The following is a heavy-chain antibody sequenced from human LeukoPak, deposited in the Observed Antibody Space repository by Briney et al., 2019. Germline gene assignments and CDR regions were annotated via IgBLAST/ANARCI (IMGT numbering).Heavy chain of an antibody. CDR3: ARLPKGARSYYFDY. V-gene: IGHV5-51*01. J-gene: IGHJ4*01. CDR1: GYSFTTYW. CDR2: IYPGDSDT. Sequence: VESLYLSCKGSGYSFTTYWIGWVRQMPGKGLEWMGIIYPGDSDTRYSPSFQGQVTISADKSISTAYLQWSSLKASDTAMYYCARLPKGARSYYFDYWGQGALVTLSS. D-gene: IGHD6-6*01.